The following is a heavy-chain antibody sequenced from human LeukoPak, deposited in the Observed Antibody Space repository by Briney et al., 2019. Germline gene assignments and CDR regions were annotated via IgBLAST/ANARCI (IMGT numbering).Heavy chain of an antibody. CDR1: GFPFSSYA. J-gene: IGHJ5*02. CDR3: ATDGDS. CDR2: ISYDGNNN. Sequence: PGGSLRLSCAASGFPFSSYALHWFRQAPGKGLEWVAVISYDGNNNYSADSVKGRFTISRDNSENTVYLQMASLRPDDTAVYYCATDGDSWGQGTLVTVSS. V-gene: IGHV3-30-3*01. D-gene: IGHD3-3*01.